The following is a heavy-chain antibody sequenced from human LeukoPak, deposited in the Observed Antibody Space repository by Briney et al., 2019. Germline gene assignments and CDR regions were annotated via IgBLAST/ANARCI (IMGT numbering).Heavy chain of an antibody. D-gene: IGHD3-10*01. CDR3: ARAPMVRGVISRFDP. CDR2: IYYSGST. V-gene: IGHV4-59*01. CDR1: GGSISSYY. J-gene: IGHJ5*02. Sequence: SETLSLTCTVSGGSISSYYWSWIRQPPGKGLEWIGYIYYSGSTNYNPSLKSRVTISVDTSKNQFSLKLSSVTAADTAVYYCARAPMVRGVISRFDPWGQGTLVTVSS.